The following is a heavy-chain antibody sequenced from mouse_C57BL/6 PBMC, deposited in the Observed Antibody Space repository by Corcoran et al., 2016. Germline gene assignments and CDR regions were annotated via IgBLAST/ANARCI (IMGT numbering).Heavy chain of an antibody. CDR2: INPNNGGT. J-gene: IGHJ1*03. V-gene: IGHV1-26*01. D-gene: IGHD1-1*01. CDR1: GYTFTDYY. CDR3: ARMGFITLDV. Sequence: EVQLQQSGPELVKPGASVKISCKASGYTFTDYYMNWVKQSHGKSLEWIGDINPNNGGTSYNQKFKGKATLTVDKSSSTAYMELRSLTSEDSAVYYCARMGFITLDVWGTGTTVTVSS.